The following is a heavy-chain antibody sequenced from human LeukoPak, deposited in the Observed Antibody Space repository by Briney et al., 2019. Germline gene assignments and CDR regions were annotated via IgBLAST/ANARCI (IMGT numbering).Heavy chain of an antibody. CDR3: ARDLPGGAKAFNI. D-gene: IGHD3-16*01. Sequence: GGSLRLSCAASGLTFSGSGMHWFRQAPGKGPEWVAFIRYDESVKSYANSVKGRFTGSRDNSKNTLFLQMDNLRAEDTAVYYCARDLPGGAKAFNIWGLGTMVIVSS. V-gene: IGHV3-30*02. J-gene: IGHJ3*02. CDR1: GLTFSGSG. CDR2: IRYDESVK.